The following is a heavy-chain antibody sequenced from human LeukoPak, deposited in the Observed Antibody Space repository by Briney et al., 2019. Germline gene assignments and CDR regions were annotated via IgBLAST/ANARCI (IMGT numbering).Heavy chain of an antibody. V-gene: IGHV4-31*03. Sequence: SETLSLTRTVSGGSISSGGYYWSWIRQHPGKGLEWIGYIYYSGSTYYNPSLKSRVTISVDTSKNQFSLKLSSVTAADTAVYYCARGESATVATIMDYWGQGTLVTVSS. CDR2: IYYSGST. D-gene: IGHD5-12*01. J-gene: IGHJ4*02. CDR3: ARGESATVATIMDY. CDR1: GGSISSGGYY.